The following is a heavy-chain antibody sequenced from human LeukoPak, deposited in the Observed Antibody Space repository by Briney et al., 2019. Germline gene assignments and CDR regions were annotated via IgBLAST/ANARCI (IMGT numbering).Heavy chain of an antibody. Sequence: GSLRLSCAASGFTFSSYEMNWVRQAPGKGLEWVSYISSSGSTIYYADSVKGRFTISRDNAKNSLYLQMNSLRAEDTAIYYCARGGCAAAGCGMDVWGQGTTVTVSS. J-gene: IGHJ6*02. CDR2: ISSSGSTI. CDR1: GFTFSSYE. D-gene: IGHD6-13*01. CDR3: ARGGCAAAGCGMDV. V-gene: IGHV3-48*03.